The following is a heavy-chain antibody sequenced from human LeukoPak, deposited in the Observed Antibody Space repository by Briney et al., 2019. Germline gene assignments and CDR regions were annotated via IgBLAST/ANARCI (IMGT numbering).Heavy chain of an antibody. J-gene: IGHJ2*01. Sequence: PGGSLRLSCAASGFTVSSNYMSWVRQAPGKGLEWVSVIYSGGSTYYADSVKGRFTISRDNSKNTLYLQMNSLRAEDTAVYYCARDSPYWYFDLWGRGTLVTVSS. CDR1: GFTVSSNY. CDR3: ARDSPYWYFDL. V-gene: IGHV3-66*01. CDR2: IYSGGST.